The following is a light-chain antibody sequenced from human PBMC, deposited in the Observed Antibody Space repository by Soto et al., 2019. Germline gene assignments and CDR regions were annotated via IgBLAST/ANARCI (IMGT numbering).Light chain of an antibody. CDR3: SSYTSSSTGV. J-gene: IGLJ3*02. V-gene: IGLV2-14*01. CDR1: SSYVGGYNY. Sequence: QSVLTQPASVSGSPGQSITISCTGTSSYVGGYNYVSWYQQHPGKAPKLMIYEVSNRPSGVSNRFSGSKSGNTASLTISGLQAEDEADYYCSSYTSSSTGVFGGGTKLTVL. CDR2: EVS.